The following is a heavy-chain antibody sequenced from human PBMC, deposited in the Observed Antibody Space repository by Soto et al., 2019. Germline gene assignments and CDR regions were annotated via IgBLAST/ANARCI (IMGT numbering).Heavy chain of an antibody. CDR2: ISYDGSNK. V-gene: IGHV3-30-3*01. Sequence: QVQLVESGGGVVQPGRSLRLSCAASGFTFSSYAMHWVRQAPGKGLEWVAVISYDGSNKYYADSVKGRFTISRDNSKNTLYLQMNSLRAEDTAVYYYAREGSHGSGSYFAYWGQGTLVTVSS. J-gene: IGHJ4*02. D-gene: IGHD3-10*01. CDR1: GFTFSSYA. CDR3: AREGSHGSGSYFAY.